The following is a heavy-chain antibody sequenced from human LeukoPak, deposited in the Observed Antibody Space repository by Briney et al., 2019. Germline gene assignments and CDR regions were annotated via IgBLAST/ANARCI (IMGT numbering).Heavy chain of an antibody. CDR1: GFAFSTYS. D-gene: IGHD3-22*01. CDR2: ISISSSYI. Sequence: GGSLRLSCAASGFAFSTYSMNWVRQAPGKGLEWVSSISISSSYIYYADSVKGRFAISRDNAKNSLYLQMNSLRAEDTAVYYCARGPNYYDSSGYYPGTGYWGQGTLVTVSS. J-gene: IGHJ4*02. CDR3: ARGPNYYDSSGYYPGTGY. V-gene: IGHV3-21*01.